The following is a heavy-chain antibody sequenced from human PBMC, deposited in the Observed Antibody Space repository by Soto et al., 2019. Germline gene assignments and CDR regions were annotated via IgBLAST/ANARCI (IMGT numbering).Heavy chain of an antibody. Sequence: ASVKVSCEACGYTFTSYGISWVRQAPGQGLEWMAWISGYNGNTNYEQKVQGRVTVTADTSTSTAYMELRSLRADDTAVYYCARTRLDCRGTSCYDYWGQGTLVTVS. CDR3: ARTRLDCRGTSCYDY. J-gene: IGHJ4*02. CDR2: ISGYNGNT. CDR1: GYTFTSYG. D-gene: IGHD2-2*01. V-gene: IGHV1-18*01.